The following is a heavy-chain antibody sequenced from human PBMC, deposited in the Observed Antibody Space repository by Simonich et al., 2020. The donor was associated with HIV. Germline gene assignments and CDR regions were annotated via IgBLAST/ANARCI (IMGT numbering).Heavy chain of an antibody. CDR2: IYWNDDK. Sequence: INLSESGPPLVKTTQTLTLTCTFSGFSLITSGVGVGWIRQPPGKALVWLALIYWNDDKRDSPNLNSRITITKDTSKNQVVLTMTNMDPVDTATYYCAHSPGGGSGSYYNYFDYWGQGTLVTVSS. J-gene: IGHJ4*02. D-gene: IGHD3-10*01. CDR3: AHSPGGGSGSYYNYFDY. V-gene: IGHV2-5*01. CDR1: GFSLITSGVG.